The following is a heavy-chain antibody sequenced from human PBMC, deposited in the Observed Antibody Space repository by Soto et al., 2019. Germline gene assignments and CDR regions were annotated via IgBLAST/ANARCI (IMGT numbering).Heavy chain of an antibody. CDR3: ARPDRTGTDWYFDL. CDR2: IYPGDSDT. Sequence: VESLKISWKGSGYIFTSYWIWCFLQRPGKGLEWMGIIYPGDSDTRYSPSFQGQVTISADKSISTAYLQWSSLKASDTAMYYCARPDRTGTDWYFDLWGRGTLVTVSS. J-gene: IGHJ2*01. V-gene: IGHV5-51*01. D-gene: IGHD1-1*01. CDR1: GYIFTSYW.